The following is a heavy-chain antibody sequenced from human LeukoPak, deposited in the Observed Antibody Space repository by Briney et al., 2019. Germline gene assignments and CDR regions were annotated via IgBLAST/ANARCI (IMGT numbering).Heavy chain of an antibody. V-gene: IGHV4-61*02. CDR1: NASISSGSYC. J-gene: IGHJ6*04. Sequence: SETLSLTCTVSNASISSGSYCWNWIRQPAGRGLEWIGRIYTSGSTNYNPSLKSRVTLSIDTSKNQFSLNLNSVTTADTAVYYCARGTNAFINVWGKGTTVTVSS. CDR2: IYTSGST. CDR3: ARGTNAFINV. D-gene: IGHD3-16*01.